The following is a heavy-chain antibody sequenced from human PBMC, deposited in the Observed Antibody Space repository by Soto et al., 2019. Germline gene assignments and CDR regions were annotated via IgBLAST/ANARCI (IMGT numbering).Heavy chain of an antibody. CDR1: GYSFTSYW. Sequence: GESLKISCKGSGYSFTSYWIGWVRQMPGKGLEWMGIIYPGDSDTRYSPSFQGQVTISADKSISTAYLQWSSLKASDTAMYYCARLSNRDFWSGYYIFWDVWGQGTTVTVSS. D-gene: IGHD3-3*01. V-gene: IGHV5-51*01. J-gene: IGHJ6*02. CDR2: IYPGDSDT. CDR3: ARLSNRDFWSGYYIFWDV.